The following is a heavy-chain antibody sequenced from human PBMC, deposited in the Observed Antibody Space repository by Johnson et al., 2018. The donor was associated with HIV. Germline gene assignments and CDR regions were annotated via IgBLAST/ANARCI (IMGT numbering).Heavy chain of an antibody. CDR2: ISYDGSNK. Sequence: QVQLVESGGGLVKPGGSLRLSCAASGFTFSSYAMHWVRQAPGKGLEWVAAISYDGSNKDYADSVKGRFTISRDNSKNTLYLQMNSLRAEDTAVYYCARLRGAFDIWGQGTMVTISS. CDR1: GFTFSSYA. J-gene: IGHJ3*02. CDR3: ARLRGAFDI. V-gene: IGHV3-30*04.